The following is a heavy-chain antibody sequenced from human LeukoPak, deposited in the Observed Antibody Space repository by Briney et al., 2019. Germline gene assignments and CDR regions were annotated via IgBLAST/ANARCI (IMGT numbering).Heavy chain of an antibody. CDR1: GYTFTSYG. J-gene: IGHJ4*02. CDR3: ARDDSTDY. V-gene: IGHV1-18*01. CDR2: ISAYNGNT. D-gene: IGHD2-15*01. Sequence: ASVKVSCKASGYTFTSYGISWVRQAPGQGLEWMGWISAYNGNTNYAQKFQGRVTMTRNTSISTAYMELSSLRSEDTAVYYCARDDSTDYWGQGTLVTVSS.